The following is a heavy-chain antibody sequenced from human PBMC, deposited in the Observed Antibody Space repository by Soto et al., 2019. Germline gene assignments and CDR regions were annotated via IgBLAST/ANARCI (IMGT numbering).Heavy chain of an antibody. CDR1: GFTVSSNY. J-gene: IGHJ4*02. V-gene: IGHV3-66*01. CDR2: IYSGGST. CDR3: ARAGNFDWLLLDY. Sequence: GGSLRLSCAASGFTVSSNYMSWVRQAPGKGLEWVSVIYSGGSTYYADSVKGRFTISRDNSKNTLYLQMNSLRAEDTAVYYCARAGNFDWLLLDYWGQGTLVTVSS. D-gene: IGHD3-9*01.